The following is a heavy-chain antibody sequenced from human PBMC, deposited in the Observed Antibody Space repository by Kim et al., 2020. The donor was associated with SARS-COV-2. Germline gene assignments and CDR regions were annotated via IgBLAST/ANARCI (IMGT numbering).Heavy chain of an antibody. J-gene: IGHJ6*02. D-gene: IGHD5-12*01. CDR1: GGSISSYY. Sequence: SETLSLTCTVSGGSISSYYWSWIRQPPGKGLEWIGYIYYSGSTNYNPSLKSRVTISVDTSKNQFSLKLSSVTAADTAVYYCARARATPLPYGMDVWGQGT. CDR2: IYYSGST. CDR3: ARARATPLPYGMDV. V-gene: IGHV4-59*13.